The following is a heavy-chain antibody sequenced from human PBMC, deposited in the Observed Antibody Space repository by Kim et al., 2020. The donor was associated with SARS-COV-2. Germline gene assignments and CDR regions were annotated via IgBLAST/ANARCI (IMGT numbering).Heavy chain of an antibody. CDR1: GYTLTELS. CDR3: ATPYRAEYYYDSSGYFYFDY. Sequence: ASVKVSCKVSGYTLTELSMHWVRQAPGKGLEWMGGFDPEDGETIYAQKFQGRVTMTEDTSTDTAYMELSSLRSEDTAVYYCATPYRAEYYYDSSGYFYFDYWGQGTLVTVSS. D-gene: IGHD3-22*01. J-gene: IGHJ4*02. CDR2: FDPEDGET. V-gene: IGHV1-24*01.